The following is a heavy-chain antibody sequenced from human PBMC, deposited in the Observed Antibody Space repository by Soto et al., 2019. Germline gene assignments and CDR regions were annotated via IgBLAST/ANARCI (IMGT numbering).Heavy chain of an antibody. CDR3: ARGPSLGGNLDS. CDR2: IIPIFGST. Sequence: QVQLVQSGAEVKKPGSSVKVSCKASRGTFGTYVITWVRQAPGQGLEWMGGIIPIFGSTTYAQRFQGRVTFTADTSTSSAYMDLIKLRSEDTAVYYCARGPSLGGNLDSWGQGTRVSGS. D-gene: IGHD1-1*01. CDR1: RGTFGTYV. J-gene: IGHJ4*02. V-gene: IGHV1-69*06.